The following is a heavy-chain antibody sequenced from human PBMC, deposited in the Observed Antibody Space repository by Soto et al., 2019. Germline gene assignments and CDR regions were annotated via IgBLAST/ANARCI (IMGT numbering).Heavy chain of an antibody. CDR3: ARDQVVLVPAAKSYYYYYGMDV. CDR2: IIPIFGTA. V-gene: IGHV1-69*12. D-gene: IGHD2-2*01. CDR1: GGTFSSYA. J-gene: IGHJ6*02. Sequence: QVQLVQSGAEVKKPGSSVKVSCKASGGTFSSYAISWVRQDPGQGLEWMGGIIPIFGTANYAQKFQGRVTITADESTSTAYMELSSLRSEDTAVYYCARDQVVLVPAAKSYYYYYGMDVWGQGTTVTVSS.